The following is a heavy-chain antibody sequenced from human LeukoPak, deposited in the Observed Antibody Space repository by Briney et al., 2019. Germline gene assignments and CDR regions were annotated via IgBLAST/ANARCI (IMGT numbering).Heavy chain of an antibody. D-gene: IGHD6-13*01. J-gene: IGHJ4*02. Sequence: TSETLSLTCTVSGGSMSTYYXXXXRXPPGKGLGXXXYIYDSLSTDYNXXXKSRVTXXXXXSKNQFSLKLTSVTAADTAVYYCARRSWYVDYWGQGTLVTVSS. V-gene: IGHV4-59*01. CDR3: ARRSWYVDY. CDR2: IYDSLST. CDR1: GGSMSTYY.